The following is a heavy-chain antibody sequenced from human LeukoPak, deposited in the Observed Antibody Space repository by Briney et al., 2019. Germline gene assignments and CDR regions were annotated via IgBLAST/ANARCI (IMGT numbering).Heavy chain of an antibody. V-gene: IGHV1-2*02. CDR2: INPNSGCT. J-gene: IGHJ4*02. Sequence: GASVKVSCKASGYTFTGYYMHWVRQAPGQGREGMGWINPNSGCTNYAQKFQGRVTMSRDTSISTAYMELSRLRSDDTAVYYCARDRRSSGWYADYWGQGTLVTVS. CDR3: ARDRRSSGWYADY. CDR1: GYTFTGYY. D-gene: IGHD6-19*01.